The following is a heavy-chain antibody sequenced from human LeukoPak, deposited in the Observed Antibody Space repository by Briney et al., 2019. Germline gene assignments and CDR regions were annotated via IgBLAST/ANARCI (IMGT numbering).Heavy chain of an antibody. CDR2: IYYSGST. J-gene: IGHJ4*02. CDR1: GGSISSYY. D-gene: IGHD2-15*01. CDR3: ARPDCSGGSCYFDY. V-gene: IGHV4-59*05. Sequence: SETLSLTCTVSGGSISSYYWTWIRQPPGKGLEWIGSIYYSGSTYYNPSLKSRVTISVDTSKNQFSLKLSSVTAADTAVYYCARPDCSGGSCYFDYWGQGTLVTVSS.